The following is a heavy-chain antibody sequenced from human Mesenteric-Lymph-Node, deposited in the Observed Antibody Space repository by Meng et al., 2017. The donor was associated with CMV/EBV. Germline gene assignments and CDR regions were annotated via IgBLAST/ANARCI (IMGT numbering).Heavy chain of an antibody. CDR3: TTELYDFWSGYDAFDI. CDR1: GFTFSNAW. V-gene: IGHV3-15*01. J-gene: IGHJ3*02. CDR2: IKSKTDGGTT. D-gene: IGHD3-3*01. Sequence: GESLKISCAASGFTFSNAWMSWVRQAPGKGLEWVGRIKSKTDGGTTDYAAPVKGRFTISRDDSKNTLYLQMNSLKTEDIAVYYCTTELYDFWSGYDAFDIWGQGTMVTVSS.